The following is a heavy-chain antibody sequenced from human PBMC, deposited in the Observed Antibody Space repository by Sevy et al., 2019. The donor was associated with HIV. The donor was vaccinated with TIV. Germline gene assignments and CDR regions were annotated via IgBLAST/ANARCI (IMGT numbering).Heavy chain of an antibody. D-gene: IGHD3-16*01. CDR2: IYYSGST. V-gene: IGHV4-59*08. CDR1: GGSISSYY. J-gene: IGHJ4*02. Sequence: SETLSLTCTVSGGSISSYYWSWIRQPPGKGLEWIGYIYYSGSTNYNPSLKSRVTISVDTSKNQFSLRLSSVTAADTAGYYCARHISQGGNRWPYFDYWGQGTLVTVSS. CDR3: ARHISQGGNRWPYFDY.